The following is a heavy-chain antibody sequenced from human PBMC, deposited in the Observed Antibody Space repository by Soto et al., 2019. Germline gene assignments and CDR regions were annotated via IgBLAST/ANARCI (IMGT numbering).Heavy chain of an antibody. D-gene: IGHD3-10*01. V-gene: IGHV1-69*13. CDR2: IIPIFGTA. J-gene: IGHJ6*02. Sequence: SVKVSCKASGGTFSSYAISWVRQAPGQGLEWMGGIIPIFGTANYAQKFQGRVTITADESTSTAYMELSSLRSEDTAVYYCARDSLNGSGSYYLSYYYYYGMDVWGPGTTVTV. CDR3: ARDSLNGSGSYYLSYYYYYGMDV. CDR1: GGTFSSYA.